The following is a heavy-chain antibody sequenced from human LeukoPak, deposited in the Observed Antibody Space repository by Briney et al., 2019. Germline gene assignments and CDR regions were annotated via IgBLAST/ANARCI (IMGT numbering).Heavy chain of an antibody. V-gene: IGHV3-7*04. CDR1: GFTFSSYW. D-gene: IGHD6-19*01. J-gene: IGHJ4*02. Sequence: GGSLRLSCAASGFTFSSYWMSWVRQAPGKGLEWVANIKQDGSEKYYVDSVKGRFTISRDNAKNSLYLQMNSLRAEDTAVYYCARVSGWCFGKPGSFDYWGQGTLVTVSS. CDR2: IKQDGSEK. CDR3: ARVSGWCFGKPGSFDY.